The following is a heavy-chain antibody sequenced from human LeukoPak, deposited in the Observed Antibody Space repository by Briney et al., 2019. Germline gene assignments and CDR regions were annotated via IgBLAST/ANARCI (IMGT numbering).Heavy chain of an antibody. J-gene: IGHJ4*02. V-gene: IGHV4-59*01. CDR3: ARARDAHDSFDN. D-gene: IGHD3-22*01. CDR1: GDSISSYS. CDR2: MYYSGTT. Sequence: KSAESLSLTCTVSGDSISSYSWNWIRQPPGKGLEWIGYMYYSGTTDYNPSLKSRVTISVDTSHQFSLRLSSVTAADTAVYYCARARDAHDSFDNWGQGTLVTVS.